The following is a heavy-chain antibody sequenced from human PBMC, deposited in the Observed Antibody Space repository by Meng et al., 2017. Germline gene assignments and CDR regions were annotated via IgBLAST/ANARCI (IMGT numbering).Heavy chain of an antibody. Sequence: EGRLVEAGGGLVEPGWALRLSCAASGFTFNNYWMHWVRQVPGKGLVWVSRISGDGSITNYADSVKGRFTISRDNAKNTLYLQMNSLRPEDTAVYYCLDEAPRSDYWGQGSLVTVSS. J-gene: IGHJ4*02. V-gene: IGHV3-74*01. CDR2: ISGDGSIT. CDR3: LDEAPRSDY. D-gene: IGHD1-1*01. CDR1: GFTFNNYW.